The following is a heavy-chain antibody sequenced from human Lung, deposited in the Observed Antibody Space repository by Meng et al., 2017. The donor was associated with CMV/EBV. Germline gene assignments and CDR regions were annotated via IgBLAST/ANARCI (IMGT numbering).Heavy chain of an antibody. Sequence: SCAASGFTFSSYEMNWVRQAPGKGLEWVSYISSSGSIIYYADSVKGRFTVSRDNAENSLYLQMNSLRAEDTAVYYCARDIAVAAAGYWVQGKLVTVSS. CDR2: ISSSGSII. CDR3: ARDIAVAAAGY. V-gene: IGHV3-48*03. J-gene: IGHJ4*02. D-gene: IGHD6-13*01. CDR1: GFTFSSYE.